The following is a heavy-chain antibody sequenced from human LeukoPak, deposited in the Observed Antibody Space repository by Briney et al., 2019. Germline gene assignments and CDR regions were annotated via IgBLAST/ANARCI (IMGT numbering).Heavy chain of an antibody. D-gene: IGHD3-22*01. CDR1: GFSFSNYG. CDR3: ARDYSPPHYFDSSGYFDY. J-gene: IGHJ4*02. Sequence: GGSLRLSCVASGFSFSNYGTHWVRQAPGKGLEWVTFMQYDGSVEFYADSVKGRFTISRDNAKNSLYLQMNSLSAEDTAVYYCARDYSPPHYFDSSGYFDYWGQGTLVTVSS. CDR2: MQYDGSVE. V-gene: IGHV3-30*02.